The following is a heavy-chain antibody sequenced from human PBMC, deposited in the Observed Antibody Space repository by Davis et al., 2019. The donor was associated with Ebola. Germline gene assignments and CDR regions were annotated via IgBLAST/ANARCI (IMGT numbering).Heavy chain of an antibody. V-gene: IGHV3-21*06. D-gene: IGHD6-19*01. Sequence: GESLKISCAASGFTFSSYAMSWVRQAPGKGLEWVSSISPTSRYIYQAVSLKGRFTISRDNGKNLLFLQMNSLGVEDTAVYYCARADAVAGERDAGYSLDVWGQGTTVTVSS. J-gene: IGHJ6*02. CDR1: GFTFSSYA. CDR2: ISPTSRYI. CDR3: ARADAVAGERDAGYSLDV.